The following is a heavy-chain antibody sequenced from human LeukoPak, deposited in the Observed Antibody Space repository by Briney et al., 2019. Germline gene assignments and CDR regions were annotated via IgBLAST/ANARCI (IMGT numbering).Heavy chain of an antibody. V-gene: IGHV4-4*07. CDR1: GGSIHSY. CDR3: ARVEEGYGSGRRENYYYYYMDV. CDR2: ISGSGTI. Sequence: SETLSLTCTVSGGSIHSYWSWIRQPAGKGLEWIGRISGSGTITYNPALQSRLTISIDTSKNQFSLKLSSVTAADTAVYYCARVEEGYGSGRRENYYYYYMDVWGKGTTVTISS. D-gene: IGHD3-10*01. J-gene: IGHJ6*03.